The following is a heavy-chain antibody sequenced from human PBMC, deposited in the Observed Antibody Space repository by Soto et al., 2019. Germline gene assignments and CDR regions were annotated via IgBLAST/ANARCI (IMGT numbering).Heavy chain of an antibody. CDR3: APGPVFDY. CDR1: GGSFSGYY. Sequence: SETLSLTCAVYGGSFSGYYWSWIRQPPGKGLEWIGEINHSGSTNYNPSLKSRVTISVDTSKNQSSLKLSSVTAADTAAYYCAPGPVFDYWGQGTLVTVSS. CDR2: INHSGST. J-gene: IGHJ4*02. V-gene: IGHV4-34*01.